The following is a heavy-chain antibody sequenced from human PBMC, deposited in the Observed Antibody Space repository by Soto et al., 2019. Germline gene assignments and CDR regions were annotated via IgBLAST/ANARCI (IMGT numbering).Heavy chain of an antibody. CDR2: INHLTTT. CDR1: GGSFSSYH. V-gene: IGHV4-34*01. J-gene: IGHJ4*02. CDR3: ARGYDTALAPIF. Sequence: SLTCAVYGGSFSSYHWSWIHQTPGKGLEWIGEINHLTTTNYNPSLKSRVIISLDTPKNQFSLKLSSVTAADTAVYYCARGYDTALAPIFWGQGILVTVSS. D-gene: IGHD5-18*01.